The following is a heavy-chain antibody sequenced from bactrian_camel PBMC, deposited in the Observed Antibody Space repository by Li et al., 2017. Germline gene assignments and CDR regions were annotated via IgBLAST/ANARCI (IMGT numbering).Heavy chain of an antibody. Sequence: VQLVESGGGSVQAGGSLRLSCATSGYTSSTRCMGWFRQAPGKEREGVAGISINGRDTVYDDSVKGRFTISQDNAKTSMYLQMNSLVPEDTATYYCAARCTRRGTYSDEEVGILYWGRGTQVTVS. CDR3: AARCTRRGTYSDEEVGILY. D-gene: IGHD4*01. CDR1: GYTSSTRC. J-gene: IGHJ4*01. CDR2: ISINGRDT. V-gene: IGHV3S6*01.